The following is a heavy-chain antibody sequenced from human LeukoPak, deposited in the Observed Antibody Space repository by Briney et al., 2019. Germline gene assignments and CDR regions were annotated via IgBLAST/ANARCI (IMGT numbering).Heavy chain of an antibody. Sequence: SETLSLTCAVYGGSFSGYYWSWIRQPPGKGLEWIGEINHSGSTNYNPSLKSRVTISVDTSKNQFSLKLSSVTAADTAVYYCARDLGGVRGTDYWGQGTLVTVPS. CDR3: ARDLGGVRGTDY. D-gene: IGHD3-10*01. V-gene: IGHV4-34*01. J-gene: IGHJ4*02. CDR2: INHSGST. CDR1: GGSFSGYY.